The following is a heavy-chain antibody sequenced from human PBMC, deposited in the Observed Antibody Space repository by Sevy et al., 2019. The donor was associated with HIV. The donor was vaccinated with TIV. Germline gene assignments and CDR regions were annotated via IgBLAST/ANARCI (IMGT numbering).Heavy chain of an antibody. CDR1: GGSFSNYY. V-gene: IGHV4-59*01. CDR2: VYYGGST. Sequence: SETLSLTCSVSGGSFSNYYWNWIRQPPGKGLQWLGYVYYGGSTNYNPSLKIRVTISADTSKTDFSLTLSSVNAADTSVYYCARGMRAKPPSGYVSWFDTWGQGTLVTVSS. CDR3: ARGMRAKPPSGYVSWFDT. J-gene: IGHJ5*02. D-gene: IGHD3-9*01.